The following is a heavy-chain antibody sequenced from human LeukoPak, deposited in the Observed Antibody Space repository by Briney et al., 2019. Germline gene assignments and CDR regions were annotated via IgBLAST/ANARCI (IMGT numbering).Heavy chain of an antibody. CDR2: IIPIFGTA. CDR1: GGTFSSYA. V-gene: IGHV1-69*01. Sequence: SVEVSCKASGGTFSSYAISWVRQAPGQGLEWMGGIIPIFGTANYAQKFQGRVTITADESTSTAYMELSSLRSEDTAVYYCARGPGSSGWPYNWFDPWGQGTLVTVSS. J-gene: IGHJ5*02. CDR3: ARGPGSSGWPYNWFDP. D-gene: IGHD6-19*01.